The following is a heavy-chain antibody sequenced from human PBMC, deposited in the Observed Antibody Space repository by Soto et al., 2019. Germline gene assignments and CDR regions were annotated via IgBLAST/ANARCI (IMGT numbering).Heavy chain of an antibody. J-gene: IGHJ4*02. CDR2: ISAHNGNT. CDR3: ARGRYGDY. CDR1: GYAFTTYG. V-gene: IGHV1-18*01. Sequence: QVHLVQSGAEVKKPGASVKVSCKGSGYAFTTYGITWVRQAPGQGLERMGWISAHNGNTNYAQKLQGRVTVTRDTSTSTASMELRSLGSDDTAVYYCARGRYGDYWGQGALVTVSS. D-gene: IGHD1-1*01.